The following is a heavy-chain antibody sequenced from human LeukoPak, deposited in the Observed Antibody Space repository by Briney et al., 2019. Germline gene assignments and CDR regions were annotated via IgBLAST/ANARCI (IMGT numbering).Heavy chain of an antibody. CDR1: GFTFITYS. CDR2: ISSSSSYI. CDR3: ARAYYGSGSYYADY. V-gene: IGHV3-21*01. Sequence: GGSLRLSCAASGFTFITYSMNWVRQAPGKGLEWVSSISSSSSYIYYADSVKGRFTISRDNAKNSLYLQMNSLRAEDTAVYYCARAYYGSGSYYADYWGQGTLVIVSS. J-gene: IGHJ4*02. D-gene: IGHD3-10*01.